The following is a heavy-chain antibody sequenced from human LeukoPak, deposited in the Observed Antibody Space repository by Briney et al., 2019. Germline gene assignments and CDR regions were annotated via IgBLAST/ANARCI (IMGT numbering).Heavy chain of an antibody. Sequence: GGSLRLSCAASGFTFSSYAMSWVRQAPGKGLEWVSAISGSGGSTYYADSVKGRFTISRDNPKNTLYLQMNSLRAEDTAVYYCAKDYYGSGSYFDYRGQGTLVTVSS. J-gene: IGHJ4*02. V-gene: IGHV3-23*01. D-gene: IGHD3-10*01. CDR2: ISGSGGST. CDR3: AKDYYGSGSYFDY. CDR1: GFTFSSYA.